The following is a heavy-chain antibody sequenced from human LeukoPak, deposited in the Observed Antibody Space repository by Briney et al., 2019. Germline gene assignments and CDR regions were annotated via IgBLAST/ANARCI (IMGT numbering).Heavy chain of an antibody. CDR3: ARGPYSGAYGDTYYYFMDV. D-gene: IGHD1-26*01. J-gene: IGHJ6*03. Sequence: GGSLRLSCAASGFSFLSYSMNWVRQAPGKGLEWVSSISSSSDYIYHADSVKGRFTVSRNNAKKSLFLQMNSLRAEDTAVYYCARGPYSGAYGDTYYYFMDVWGKGTTVTISS. CDR1: GFSFLSYS. CDR2: ISSSSDYI. V-gene: IGHV3-21*01.